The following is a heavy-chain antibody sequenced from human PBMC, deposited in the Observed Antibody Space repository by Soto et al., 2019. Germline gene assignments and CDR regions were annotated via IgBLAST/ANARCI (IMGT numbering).Heavy chain of an antibody. J-gene: IGHJ5*02. Sequence: SETLSLTCTVSGGSISSYYWSWIRQPAGRGLEWIGRIYTSGSTNYNPSLKSRVTMSVDTSKNQFSLKLSSVTAADTAVYYCARWEAAAGLNWFDPWGQGTLVTVSS. V-gene: IGHV4-4*07. D-gene: IGHD6-13*01. CDR1: GGSISSYY. CDR2: IYTSGST. CDR3: ARWEAAAGLNWFDP.